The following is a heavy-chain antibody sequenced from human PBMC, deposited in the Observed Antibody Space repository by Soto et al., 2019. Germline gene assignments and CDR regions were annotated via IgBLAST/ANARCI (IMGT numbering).Heavy chain of an antibody. J-gene: IGHJ3*02. D-gene: IGHD5-12*01. V-gene: IGHV4-4*02. CDR3: AREGGYGENAFDI. Sequence: XETLSLTCAVSGCSMSSSNWWSWVRQPPVKGREWIGEIYRSGSTNYNPSLKSRVTISVDKSKNQFSLKLSSVTAADTAVYYCAREGGYGENAFDIWGQGTMVTVSS. CDR1: GCSMSSSNW. CDR2: IYRSGST.